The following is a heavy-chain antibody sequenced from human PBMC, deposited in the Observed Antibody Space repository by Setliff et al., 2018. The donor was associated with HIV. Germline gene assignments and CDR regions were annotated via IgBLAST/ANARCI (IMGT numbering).Heavy chain of an antibody. J-gene: IGHJ4*02. D-gene: IGHD4-17*01. Sequence: ASETLSLTCTVSGASISSHYWSWIRQSPGRELEWIGYIYSTGSTNYNPSLQSRVSISMDASKNKFSLKVTSVTSADTAVYYCAKGAGFYGDYTFDYWGQGHLVTVS. CDR3: AKGAGFYGDYTFDY. CDR1: GASISSHY. CDR2: IYSTGST. V-gene: IGHV4-59*11.